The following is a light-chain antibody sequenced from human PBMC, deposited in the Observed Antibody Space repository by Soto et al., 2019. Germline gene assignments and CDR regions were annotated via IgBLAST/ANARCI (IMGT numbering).Light chain of an antibody. V-gene: IGKV3-11*01. Sequence: EIVLTQSPATLSLSPGERATLSCRASQSISSYLACYQQKPGQAPRLLIYHASNRATGIPARFSGSGSGTDFTLTISSLEPEDFAVYYCQQRTNWPELTFGGGTRVEI. CDR3: QQRTNWPELT. CDR1: QSISSY. J-gene: IGKJ4*01. CDR2: HAS.